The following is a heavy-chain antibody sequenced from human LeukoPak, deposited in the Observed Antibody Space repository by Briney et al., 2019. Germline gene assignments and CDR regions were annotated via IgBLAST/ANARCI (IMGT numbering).Heavy chain of an antibody. J-gene: IGHJ6*02. CDR2: IYYSGST. V-gene: IGHV4-31*03. CDR3: ARDRRMVRGVTTYYYYYGMDV. Sequence: SQTLSLTCTVSGGSISSGGYYWSWLRQHPGKGLEWIGYIYYSGSTYYNPSLKSRVTISVDTSKNPFSLKLSSVTAADTAVYYCARDRRMVRGVTTYYYYYGMDVWGQGTTVTVSS. CDR1: GGSISSGGYY. D-gene: IGHD3-10*01.